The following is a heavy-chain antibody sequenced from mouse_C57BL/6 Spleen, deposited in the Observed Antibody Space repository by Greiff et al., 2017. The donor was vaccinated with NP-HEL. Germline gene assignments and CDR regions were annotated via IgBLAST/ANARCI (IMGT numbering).Heavy chain of an antibody. CDR2: INPGSGGT. J-gene: IGHJ1*03. CDR1: GYAFTNYL. CDR3: ARSPLYYGSSYWYFDV. D-gene: IGHD1-1*01. Sequence: VQLQQSGAELVRPGTSVKVSCKASGYAFTNYLIEWVKQRPGQGLEWIGVINPGSGGTNYNEKFKGKATLTADKSYSTAYMQLSSLTSEDSAVYFCARSPLYYGSSYWYFDVWGTGTTVTVSS. V-gene: IGHV1-54*01.